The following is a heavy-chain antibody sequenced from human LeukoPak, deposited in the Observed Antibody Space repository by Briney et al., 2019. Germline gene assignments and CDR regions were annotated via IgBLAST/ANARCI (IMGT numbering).Heavy chain of an antibody. CDR2: IFYSGST. Sequence: PSETLSLTCTVSGGSISTSNYYWGWIRQPPGKGLEWIGNIFYSGSTYYSPSLRSRVTISLDTSRNQFSLKLNSVTAADTAVYYCARGRMDYYGSGSYYNSYYFDYWGQGTLVTVSS. V-gene: IGHV4-39*07. D-gene: IGHD3-10*01. CDR1: GGSISTSNYY. J-gene: IGHJ4*02. CDR3: ARGRMDYYGSGSYYNSYYFDY.